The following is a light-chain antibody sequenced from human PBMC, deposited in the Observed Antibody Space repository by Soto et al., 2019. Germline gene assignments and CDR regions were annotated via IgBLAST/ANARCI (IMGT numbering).Light chain of an antibody. V-gene: IGKV3-11*01. CDR1: QSVSSY. CDR3: QRRSNWPPWT. Sequence: EIVLTQSPATLSLSPGVRATLSCRASQSVSSYLAWYQQKPGQAPRLLIYDASNRAAGIPARFSGSGSGTDFTLTISTVEPEDFEVYYCQRRSNWPPWTFGQETKVEIK. J-gene: IGKJ1*01. CDR2: DAS.